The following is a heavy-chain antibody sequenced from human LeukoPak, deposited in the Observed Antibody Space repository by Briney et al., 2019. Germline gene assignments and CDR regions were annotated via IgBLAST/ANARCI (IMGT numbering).Heavy chain of an antibody. CDR3: AKLPVAGLYFDY. Sequence: GGSLRLSCAASGFTFSSYAMSWVRQAPGKGLEWVSAISGSGGNTYYADSVKGRFTISRDNSKNTLYLRMNSLRAEDTAVYYCAKLPVAGLYFDYWGQGTLVTVSS. CDR2: ISGSGGNT. V-gene: IGHV3-23*01. D-gene: IGHD6-19*01. J-gene: IGHJ4*02. CDR1: GFTFSSYA.